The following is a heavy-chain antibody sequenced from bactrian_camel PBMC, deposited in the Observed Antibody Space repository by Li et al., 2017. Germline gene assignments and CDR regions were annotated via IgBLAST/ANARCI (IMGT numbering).Heavy chain of an antibody. V-gene: IGHV3S1*01. Sequence: HVQLVESGGGLVQPGGSLRLSCAASGFTFSTYWMYWVRQAPVKGLEWVSASDSGAVTTWYSDSLKGRFTMSRDNAKNTVYLQMDSLKSEDTALYYCASDLVVENNRLCRFGYWGQGTQVTVS. D-gene: IGHD6*01. J-gene: IGHJ6*01. CDR2: SDSGAVTT. CDR1: GFTFSTYW. CDR3: ASDLVVENNRLCRFGY.